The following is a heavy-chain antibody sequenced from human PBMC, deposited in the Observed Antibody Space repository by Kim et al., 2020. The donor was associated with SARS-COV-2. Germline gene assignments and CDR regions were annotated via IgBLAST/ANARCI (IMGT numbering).Heavy chain of an antibody. J-gene: IGHJ4*02. CDR1: GFTFSSYS. CDR2: ISSSSSYI. D-gene: IGHD6-19*01. Sequence: GGSLRLSCAASGFTFSSYSMNWVRQAPGKGLEWVSSISSSSSYIYYADSVKGRFTISRDNAKNSLYLQINSLRAEDTAVYYCARARSSGWDPRRYYFDYWGQGTLVTVSS. CDR3: ARARSSGWDPRRYYFDY. V-gene: IGHV3-21*04.